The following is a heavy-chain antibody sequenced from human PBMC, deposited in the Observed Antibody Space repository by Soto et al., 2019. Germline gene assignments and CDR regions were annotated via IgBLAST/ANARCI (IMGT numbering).Heavy chain of an antibody. Sequence: QVQLQESGPGLVKPSGTLSLTCAVSGDSVSSNYYWCWVRQPPGKGLEWIGEIYHTGTTNYNPSPKXXVTISVDKSNNQFSLALSSVTAADTAVYYCARSAGWYAVHSWGPGTLVTVSS. J-gene: IGHJ4*02. CDR3: ARSAGWYAVHS. CDR2: IYHTGTT. V-gene: IGHV4-4*02. D-gene: IGHD6-19*01. CDR1: GDSVSSNYY.